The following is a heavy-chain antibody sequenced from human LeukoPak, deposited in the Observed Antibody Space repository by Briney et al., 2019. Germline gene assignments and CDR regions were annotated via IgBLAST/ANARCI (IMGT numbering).Heavy chain of an antibody. CDR1: GGSISSSSYY. V-gene: IGHV4-39*07. CDR3: AGGGAAAGYFDY. D-gene: IGHD6-13*01. Sequence: PSETLSLTCTVSGGSISSSSYYWGWIRQPPGKGLEWIGSIYYSGSTYYNPSLKSRVTISVDTSKNQFSLKLSSVTAADTAVYYCAGGGAAAGYFDYWGQGTLVTVSS. CDR2: IYYSGST. J-gene: IGHJ4*02.